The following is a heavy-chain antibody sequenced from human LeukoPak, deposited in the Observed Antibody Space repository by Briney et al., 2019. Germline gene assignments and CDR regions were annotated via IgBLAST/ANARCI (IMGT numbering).Heavy chain of an antibody. D-gene: IGHD3-22*01. CDR1: GDSFSSNSAA. Sequence: SQTLSLTRAISGDSFSSNSAAWNWIRQSPSRGLEWLGRTYYRSKWYNDYAVSVKSRITINPDTSKNQFSLQLNSVTPEDTAVYYCARLLDSSGYYSTFDYWGQGTLVTVSS. J-gene: IGHJ4*02. CDR3: ARLLDSSGYYSTFDY. V-gene: IGHV6-1*01. CDR2: TYYRSKWYN.